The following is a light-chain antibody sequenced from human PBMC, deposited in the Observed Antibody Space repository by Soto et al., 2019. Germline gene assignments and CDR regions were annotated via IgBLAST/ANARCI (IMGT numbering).Light chain of an antibody. Sequence: DIQMTQSPSTLSASVGDRVTITCRASQSISSWLAWYQQKPGKAPKLLIYKASSLESGVPSRFSGSGSGTEFTLTISSLQPDDFATYCCQQYNSYSPTWTFGQGTKVDIK. CDR2: KAS. V-gene: IGKV1-5*03. CDR3: QQYNSYSPTWT. J-gene: IGKJ1*01. CDR1: QSISSW.